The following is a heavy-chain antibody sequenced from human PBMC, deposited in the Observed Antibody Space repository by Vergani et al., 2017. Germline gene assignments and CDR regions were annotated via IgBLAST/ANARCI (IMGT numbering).Heavy chain of an antibody. J-gene: IGHJ4*02. CDR1: GYTFSNYY. CDR2: INSSGGHT. V-gene: IGHV1-46*03. CDR3: ARGDYGILTGYRY. Sequence: QVQVVQSGAEVKKSGASVKVSCKTSGYTFSNYYMHWVRQAPGQGLEWMGIINSSGGHTNYAQKFQGRVTMTRDTSTSTVYMELSSLRSEDTAIYYCARGDYGILTGYRYWGQGTLVTVS. D-gene: IGHD3-9*01.